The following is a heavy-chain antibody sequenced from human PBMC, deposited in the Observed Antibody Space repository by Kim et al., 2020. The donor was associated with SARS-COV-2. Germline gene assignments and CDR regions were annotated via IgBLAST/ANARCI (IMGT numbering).Heavy chain of an antibody. D-gene: IGHD2-2*01. CDR2: IMWDGARV. CDR1: GFIFDSHA. J-gene: IGHJ6*02. CDR3: TKDKNAGGADD. V-gene: IGHV3-9*01. Sequence: GGSLRLSCALTGFIFDSHAMHWVRQAPGKGLEWVAGIMWDGARVGYADSVKGRFTISRDHATNSLYLQMNSLRTEDTALYFGTKDKNAGGADDGGQGTT.